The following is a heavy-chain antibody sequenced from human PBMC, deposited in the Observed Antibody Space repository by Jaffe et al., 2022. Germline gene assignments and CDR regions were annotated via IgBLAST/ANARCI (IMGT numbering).Heavy chain of an antibody. V-gene: IGHV3-9*01. Sequence: EVQLVESGGGLVQPGRSLRLSCAASGFTFDDYAMHWVRQAPGKGLEWVSGISWNSGSIGYADSVKGRFTISRDNAKNSLYLQMNSLRAEDTALYYCAKDMAGIAVAVLLDYWGQGTLVTVSS. D-gene: IGHD6-19*01. J-gene: IGHJ4*02. CDR2: ISWNSGSI. CDR1: GFTFDDYA. CDR3: AKDMAGIAVAVLLDY.